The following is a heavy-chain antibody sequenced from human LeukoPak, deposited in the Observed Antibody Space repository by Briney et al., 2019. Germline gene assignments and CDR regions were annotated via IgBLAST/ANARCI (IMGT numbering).Heavy chain of an antibody. Sequence: PGGSLRLSCAASGFIFSSYEMNWVRQAPGKGLEWVSYISSSSSYTKYADSVKGRFTISRDNARNSLYLQMNSLRAEDTAVYYCLPLLSRPYVEDGFDIWGQGTMVTVSS. CDR1: GFIFSSYE. CDR2: ISSSSSYT. J-gene: IGHJ3*02. V-gene: IGHV3-21*05. CDR3: LPLLSRPYVEDGFDI. D-gene: IGHD2/OR15-2a*01.